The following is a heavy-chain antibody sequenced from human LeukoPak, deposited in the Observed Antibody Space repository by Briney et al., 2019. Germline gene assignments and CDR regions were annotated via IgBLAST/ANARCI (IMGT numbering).Heavy chain of an antibody. CDR3: AKVVGAVADKWFEP. J-gene: IGHJ5*02. D-gene: IGHD6-19*01. Sequence: GGSLRLSCAASGFTFSSYAMSWVRQAPGKGLEWVSAISGSGGSTHYADSVKGRFTISRDNSKNTLYLQMNSQRAQDTAVYYCAKVVGAVADKWFEPWGQGTLVTVSS. V-gene: IGHV3-23*01. CDR1: GFTFSSYA. CDR2: ISGSGGST.